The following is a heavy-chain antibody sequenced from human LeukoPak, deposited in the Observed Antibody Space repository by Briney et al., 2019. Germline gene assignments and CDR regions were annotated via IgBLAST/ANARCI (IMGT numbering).Heavy chain of an antibody. Sequence: GESLKISCKGSGYSFTSYWIGWVRQMRGKGLEWMGIIYPGDSDTRYSPSFQGQVTISADKSISTAYLQWSSLKASDTAMYYCARPMVRGVIQSWFDPWGQGTLVTVSS. J-gene: IGHJ5*02. V-gene: IGHV5-51*01. D-gene: IGHD3-10*01. CDR2: IYPGDSDT. CDR3: ARPMVRGVIQSWFDP. CDR1: GYSFTSYW.